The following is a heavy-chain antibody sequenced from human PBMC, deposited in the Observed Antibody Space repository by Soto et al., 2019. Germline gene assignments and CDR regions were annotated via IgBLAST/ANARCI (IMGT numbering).Heavy chain of an antibody. J-gene: IGHJ4*02. V-gene: IGHV1-18*01. CDR2: ISAYNGNT. CDR3: ARDHYDFWSGYYWFDY. Sequence: QVQLVQSGAEVKKPGASVKVSCKASGYTFTSYGISWVRQAPGQGLEWMGWISAYNGNTNYAQTLPGRLTMTTDTSTSTAYMELRSLRSDDTAVYYCARDHYDFWSGYYWFDYWGQGTLVTVSS. CDR1: GYTFTSYG. D-gene: IGHD3-3*01.